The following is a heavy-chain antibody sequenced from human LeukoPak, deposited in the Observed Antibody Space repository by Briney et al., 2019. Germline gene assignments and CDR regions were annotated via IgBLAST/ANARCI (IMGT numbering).Heavy chain of an antibody. J-gene: IGHJ4*02. CDR2: INPNSGGT. V-gene: IGHV1-2*04. Sequence: GASVKVSCKASGYTFTGYYMHWVRQAPGQGLEWMGWINPNSGGTNYAQKFQGWVTMTRDTSISTAYMELSRLRSDDTAVYYCARAGYCSGGSCYGTMYYFDYWGQGTLVTVSS. CDR3: ARAGYCSGGSCYGTMYYFDY. D-gene: IGHD2-15*01. CDR1: GYTFTGYY.